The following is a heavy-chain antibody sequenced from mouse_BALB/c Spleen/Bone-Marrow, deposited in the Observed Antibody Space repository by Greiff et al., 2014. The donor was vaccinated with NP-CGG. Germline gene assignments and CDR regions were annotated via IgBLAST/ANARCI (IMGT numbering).Heavy chain of an antibody. CDR3: ARGMITTSYWYFDV. D-gene: IGHD2-1*01. CDR2: IDPYYDGT. J-gene: IGHJ1*01. CDR1: GYSFTGYN. Sequence: LVESGPELEKPGASVKISCKASGYSFTGYNMNWVKQTNGKSLEWIGNIDPYYDGTNYNQKFKGKATLTVDKSSSTAYIHLTSLTSEDSAVYFCARGMITTSYWYFDVWGAGTTVTVSS. V-gene: IGHV1S135*01.